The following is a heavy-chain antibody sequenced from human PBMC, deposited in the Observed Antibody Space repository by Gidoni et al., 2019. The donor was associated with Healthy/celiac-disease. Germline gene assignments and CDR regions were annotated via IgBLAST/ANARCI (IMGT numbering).Heavy chain of an antibody. V-gene: IGHV4-34*01. Sequence: QVQLQQWGAGLLKPSETLSLTCAVYGGSFSRYYWSWIRQPPGKGLEWIGEINHSGSTNYNPSLKSRVTISVDTSKNQFSLKLSSVTAADTAVYYCARALPHFDYWGQGTLVTVSS. CDR1: GGSFSRYY. CDR2: INHSGST. J-gene: IGHJ4*02. CDR3: ARALPHFDY.